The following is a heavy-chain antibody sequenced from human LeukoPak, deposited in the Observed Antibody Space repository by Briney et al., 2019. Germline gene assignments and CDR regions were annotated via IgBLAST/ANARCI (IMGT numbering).Heavy chain of an antibody. CDR1: GGSISSSSYY. V-gene: IGHV4-61*01. Sequence: PSETLSLTCTVSGGSISSSSYYWSWIRQPPGKGLEWIGYIYYSGSTSYNPSLKSRVTISVDTSKNQFSLKLSSVTAADTAVYYCARVSEDIVVVPAVYNWFDPWGQGTLVTVSS. CDR2: IYYSGST. D-gene: IGHD2-2*01. J-gene: IGHJ5*02. CDR3: ARVSEDIVVVPAVYNWFDP.